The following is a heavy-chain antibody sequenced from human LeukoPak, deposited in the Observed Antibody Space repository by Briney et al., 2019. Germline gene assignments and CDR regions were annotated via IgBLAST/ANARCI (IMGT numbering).Heavy chain of an antibody. V-gene: IGHV4-34*01. CDR2: INHSGST. CDR3: ARGLGGCSGGSCHKGHYGMDV. CDR1: GGSFSGYY. Sequence: SETLSLTCAVYGGSFSGYYWSWIRQPPGKGLEWIGEINHSGSTNYNPSLKNRVTISVDTSKNQFSLKLSSVTAADTAVYYCARGLGGCSGGSCHKGHYGMDVWGQGTTVTVSS. J-gene: IGHJ6*02. D-gene: IGHD2-15*01.